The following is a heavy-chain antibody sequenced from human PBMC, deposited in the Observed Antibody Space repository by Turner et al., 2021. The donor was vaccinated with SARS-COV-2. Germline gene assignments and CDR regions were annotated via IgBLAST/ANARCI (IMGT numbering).Heavy chain of an antibody. D-gene: IGHD6-13*01. CDR3: ATLVARQLVKAGWYFDL. J-gene: IGHJ2*01. CDR2: IYYSGST. Sequence: QLQLQESGPGLVKPSETLSLTCTVSGGSISSSSYYWGWIRQPPGKGLEWIGSIYYSGSTYYDPSLKSRVTISVDTSKNQFSLKLGSVTAADTAVYYCATLVARQLVKAGWYFDLWGRGTLVTVSS. V-gene: IGHV4-39*01. CDR1: GGSISSSSYY.